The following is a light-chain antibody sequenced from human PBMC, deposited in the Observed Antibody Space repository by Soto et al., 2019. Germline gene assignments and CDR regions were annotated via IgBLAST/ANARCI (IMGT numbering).Light chain of an antibody. Sequence: QSAVTHPASLSGSPGQSVTISCTGTSSDIVAYYYVSWFQQHPGKAPKLMISEVNNLPSGSSNRFSASKSGNTAYLPISGLQVEPEAAYFCFSFTTTSTHVLGTGTKVTV. CDR3: FSFTTTSTHV. CDR1: SSDIVAYYY. J-gene: IGLJ1*01. CDR2: EVN. V-gene: IGLV2-14*01.